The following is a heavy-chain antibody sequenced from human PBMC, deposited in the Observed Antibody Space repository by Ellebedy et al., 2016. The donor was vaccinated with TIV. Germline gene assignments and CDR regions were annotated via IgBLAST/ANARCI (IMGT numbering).Heavy chain of an antibody. D-gene: IGHD3-10*01. Sequence: MPSETLSLTCTVSGGSVSSANYYWTWFRQPPGKGLEWIGYIYSSGRTDYKHSLKSRMAISIDTSKNQFSLRLTSVTAADTAVYYCARDDPSGWLDPWGQGTLVTVYS. CDR3: ARDDPSGWLDP. V-gene: IGHV4-61*01. J-gene: IGHJ5*02. CDR1: GGSVSSANYY. CDR2: IYSSGRT.